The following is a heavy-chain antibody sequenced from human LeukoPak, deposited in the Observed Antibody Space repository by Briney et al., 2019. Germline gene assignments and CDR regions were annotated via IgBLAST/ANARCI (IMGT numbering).Heavy chain of an antibody. Sequence: PGGSLRLSCAASGLKFRDYYMSWIRQAPGKGLEWISYISMSGSVIQYSDSVKGRFTTSRDNVKNSLHLQMDSLRADDTAVYYCARGGWSRGWFDPWGQGTLVSVSS. V-gene: IGHV3-11*01. CDR3: ARGGWSRGWFDP. J-gene: IGHJ5*02. CDR2: ISMSGSVI. CDR1: GLKFRDYY. D-gene: IGHD3-22*01.